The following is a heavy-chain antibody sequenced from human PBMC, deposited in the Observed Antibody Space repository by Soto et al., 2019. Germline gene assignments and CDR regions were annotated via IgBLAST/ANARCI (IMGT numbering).Heavy chain of an antibody. CDR2: FDPEDGET. CDR3: ATARPYYYGSGSYYTFPYYYYYYMDV. D-gene: IGHD3-10*01. V-gene: IGHV1-24*01. J-gene: IGHJ6*03. CDR1: GYTLTELS. Sequence: ASVKVSCKVSGYTLTELSMHWVRQAPGKGLEWMGGFDPEDGETIYAQKFQGRVTMTEDTSTETAYMELSSLRSEDTAVYYCATARPYYYGSGSYYTFPYYYYYYMDVWGKGTTVTVSS.